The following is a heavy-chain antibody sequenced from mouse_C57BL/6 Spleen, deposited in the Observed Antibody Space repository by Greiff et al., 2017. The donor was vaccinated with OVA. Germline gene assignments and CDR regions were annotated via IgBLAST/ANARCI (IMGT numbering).Heavy chain of an antibody. CDR2: IYPGSGST. CDR1: GYTFTSYW. D-gene: IGHD4-1*02. Sequence: QVQLQQPGAELVKPGASVKMSCKASGYTFTSYWITWVKQRPGQGLEWIGDIYPGSGSTNYNEKFKGKATLTVDTYSSTAYMQLSSLTSEDSAVYYCARSQLEKCAYWGQGTLVTVSA. J-gene: IGHJ3*01. CDR3: ARSQLEKCAY. V-gene: IGHV1-55*01.